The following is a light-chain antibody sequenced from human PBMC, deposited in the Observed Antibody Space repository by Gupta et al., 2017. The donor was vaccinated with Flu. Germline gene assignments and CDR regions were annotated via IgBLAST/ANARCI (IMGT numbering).Light chain of an antibody. Sequence: IQMTQSPSSLSASVGDRVTITCQASQEISKYLNWYQQKPGKAPKLLIYDASKVEKGVPSRFSGSGYGTDFTFTISSRQPEDIANYYCQHEDNLPLTFGGGTKVEIK. CDR2: DAS. V-gene: IGKV1-33*01. CDR1: QEISKY. CDR3: QHEDNLPLT. J-gene: IGKJ4*01.